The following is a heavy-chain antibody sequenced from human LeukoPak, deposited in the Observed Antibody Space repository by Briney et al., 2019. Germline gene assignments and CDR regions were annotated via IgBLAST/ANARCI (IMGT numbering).Heavy chain of an antibody. V-gene: IGHV3-7*01. D-gene: IGHD4-23*01. CDR3: ARARTVVTPRYFDY. CDR1: GFTFSSYW. CDR2: IKQDGSEK. J-gene: IGHJ4*02. Sequence: PGGSLRLSCAASGFTFSSYWMSWVRQAPGKGLEWVANIKQDGSEKYYVDSVKGRFTISRGNAKNSLYLQMNSLRAEDTAVYYCARARTVVTPRYFDYWGQGTLVTVSS.